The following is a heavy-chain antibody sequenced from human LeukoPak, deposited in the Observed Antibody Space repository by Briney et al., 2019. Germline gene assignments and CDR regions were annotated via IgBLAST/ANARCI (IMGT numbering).Heavy chain of an antibody. V-gene: IGHV3-74*01. CDR3: ASWGL. J-gene: IGHJ4*02. CDR2: ISTDGSST. CDR1: GFTFSTYW. D-gene: IGHD3-16*01. Sequence: GGSLRLSCAASGFTFSTYWMHWGRQAPGKGLVWVSRISTDGSSTNYADSVKGRSTISRDNAKNTLYLQINSLRVEDTAVYYCASWGLWGQGTLVTVSS.